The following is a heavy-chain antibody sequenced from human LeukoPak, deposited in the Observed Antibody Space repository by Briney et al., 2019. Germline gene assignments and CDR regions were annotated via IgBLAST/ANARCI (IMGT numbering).Heavy chain of an antibody. CDR1: GYAFTHSW. D-gene: IGHD2-21*02. J-gene: IGHJ4*02. V-gene: IGHV5-51*01. Sequence: GESLQISCKASGYAFTHSWIGWVRQMPGKGLEWVGVVFPGDSDTRYSPSFQGQVTISADKSTMTAYLQWSGLKASDTAIYYCARQSIGTGDCYYFDYWGQGTLVTVSS. CDR3: ARQSIGTGDCYYFDY. CDR2: VFPGDSDT.